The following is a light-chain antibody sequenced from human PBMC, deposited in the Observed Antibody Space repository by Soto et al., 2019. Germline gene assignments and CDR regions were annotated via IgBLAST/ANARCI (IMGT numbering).Light chain of an antibody. CDR1: SSNIGNNA. V-gene: IGLV1-40*01. CDR3: QSYDSSLSGYYV. J-gene: IGLJ1*01. Sequence: QSVLTQPPSVSEAPRQRVTISCSGSSSNIGNNAVNWYQQLPGTAPKLLIYGNSNRPSGVPDRFSGSKSGTSASLAITGLQAEDEADYYCQSYDSSLSGYYVFGTGTKVTVL. CDR2: GNS.